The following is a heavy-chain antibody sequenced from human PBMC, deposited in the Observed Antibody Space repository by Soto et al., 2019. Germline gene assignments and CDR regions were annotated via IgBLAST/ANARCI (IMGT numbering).Heavy chain of an antibody. CDR2: ISSSGSTI. J-gene: IGHJ6*02. CDR3: ARDGVLETTVTTNYYYYYGMDV. D-gene: IGHD4-4*01. V-gene: IGHV3-11*01. CDR1: GFTFSDYY. Sequence: QVQLVESGGGLVKPGGSLRLSCAASGFTFSDYYMSWIRQAPGKGLEWVSYISSSGSTIYYADSVKGRFTISRDNAKNSLYLQMNSLRAEDTAVYYCARDGVLETTVTTNYYYYYGMDVWGQGTTVTVSS.